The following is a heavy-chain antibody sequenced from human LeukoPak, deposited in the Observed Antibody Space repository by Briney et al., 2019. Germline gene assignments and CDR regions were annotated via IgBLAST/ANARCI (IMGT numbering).Heavy chain of an antibody. V-gene: IGHV4-39*01. J-gene: IGHJ4*02. CDR3: ARHPTEIAVAGTFDY. CDR2: IYYSGST. D-gene: IGHD6-19*01. Sequence: SETLSLTCTVSGGSISSSSYYWGWIRQPPGKGLEWIGSIYYSGSTYYNPSLKSRVTISVDTSKNQFSLKLSSVTAADTAVYYCARHPTEIAVAGTFDYWGQGTLVTVSS. CDR1: GGSISSSSYY.